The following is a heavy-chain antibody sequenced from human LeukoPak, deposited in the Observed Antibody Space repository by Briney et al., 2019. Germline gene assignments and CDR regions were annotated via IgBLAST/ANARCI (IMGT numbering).Heavy chain of an antibody. J-gene: IGHJ4*02. V-gene: IGHV3-48*03. CDR3: ARGNVFSMAPIDY. D-gene: IGHD2-8*01. CDR1: GFTFSNYA. Sequence: AGGSLRLSCAASGFTFSNYAMTWVRQAPGKGLEWVSYISSSGSTIYYADSVKGRFTISRDNAKNSLYLQMNSLRAEDTAVYYCARGNVFSMAPIDYWGQGTLVTVSS. CDR2: ISSSGSTI.